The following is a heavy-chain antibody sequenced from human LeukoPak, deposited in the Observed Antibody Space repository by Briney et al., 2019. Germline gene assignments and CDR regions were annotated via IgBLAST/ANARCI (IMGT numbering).Heavy chain of an antibody. V-gene: IGHV4-4*02. CDR1: GGSISNTNW. J-gene: IGHJ4*02. Sequence: SGTLSLTCGVSGGSISNTNWWTWVRQPPGKGLEWIGEVNLQGSTYYNPSLKSRVTISVDTSKNQFSLKLSSVTAADTAVYYCARVPNQSKHSIGNYWGQGTLVTVSS. D-gene: IGHD1-14*01. CDR2: VNLQGST. CDR3: ARVPNQSKHSIGNY.